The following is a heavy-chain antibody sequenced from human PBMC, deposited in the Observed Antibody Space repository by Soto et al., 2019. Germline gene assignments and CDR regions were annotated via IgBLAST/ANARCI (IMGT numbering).Heavy chain of an antibody. CDR1: GFSFGTYA. J-gene: IGHJ4*02. V-gene: IGHV3-23*01. Sequence: PGGSLRLSCVASGFSFGTYAMTWVRQVPGKGLEWVSTISGGIGSTFYADSVKGRFTISRDISKKMLFLHMNGLRGEDTGTYYCAKGAARYLDYWGRGTLVTVS. D-gene: IGHD1-26*01. CDR2: ISGGIGST. CDR3: AKGAARYLDY.